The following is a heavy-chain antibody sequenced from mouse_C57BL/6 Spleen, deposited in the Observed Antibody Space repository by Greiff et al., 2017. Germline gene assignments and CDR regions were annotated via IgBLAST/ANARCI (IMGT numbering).Heavy chain of an antibody. CDR2: INPNNGGT. CDR1: GYTFTDYY. Sequence: EVQLQQSGPELVKPGASVKISCKASGYTFTDYYMNWVKQSHGKSLEWIGDINPNNGGTSYNQKFKGKATLTVDKSSSTAYMELRSLTSEDSAVYYCARGGYYDYDRGYYFDYWGQGTTLTVSS. J-gene: IGHJ2*01. CDR3: ARGGYYDYDRGYYFDY. D-gene: IGHD2-4*01. V-gene: IGHV1-26*01.